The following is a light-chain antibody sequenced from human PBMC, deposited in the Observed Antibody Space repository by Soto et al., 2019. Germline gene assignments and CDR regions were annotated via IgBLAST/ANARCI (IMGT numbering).Light chain of an antibody. J-gene: IGLJ2*01. CDR2: EVT. V-gene: IGLV2-8*01. Sequence: QSALTQPPSASGSPGQSVTISCTGTSSDVGGYNYVSWYQQLPGTAPKLMSYEVTQRPSGVPDRFSGSKSGNTASLTVSGLQAEAESDCYCNSNGVSNILVFGRGTKLTVL. CDR3: NSNGVSNILV. CDR1: SSDVGGYNY.